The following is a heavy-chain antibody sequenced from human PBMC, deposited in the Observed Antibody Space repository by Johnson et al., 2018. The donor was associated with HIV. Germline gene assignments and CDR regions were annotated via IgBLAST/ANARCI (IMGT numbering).Heavy chain of an antibody. Sequence: QVQLVESGGGLVKPGGSLRLSCAASGFTFGTFAMHWVRQAPGKGLEWVAVISYEGSTKYYADSVKGRFTISRDNSKNTLYLQMNSLRAEDTAVYYCAASVYYYDSSGYFAFDIWGQGTMVTVSS. D-gene: IGHD3-22*01. J-gene: IGHJ3*02. CDR1: GFTFGTFA. CDR2: ISYEGSTK. CDR3: AASVYYYDSSGYFAFDI. V-gene: IGHV3-30*04.